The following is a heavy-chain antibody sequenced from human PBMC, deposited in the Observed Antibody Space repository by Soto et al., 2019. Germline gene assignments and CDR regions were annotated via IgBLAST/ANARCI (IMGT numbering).Heavy chain of an antibody. CDR3: YSDYYGMDV. Sequence: SETRSLTCTVSGGSISGGDHSWSWIRQPPGKGLEWIGHIFDSGSTYYNPSLKSRLTISVDTSKNQFSLRLSSVTAADTAVYYCYSDYYGMDVWGQGTTVTVSS. CDR2: IFDSGST. CDR1: GGSISGGDHS. D-gene: IGHD2-21*01. V-gene: IGHV4-30-4*01. J-gene: IGHJ6*02.